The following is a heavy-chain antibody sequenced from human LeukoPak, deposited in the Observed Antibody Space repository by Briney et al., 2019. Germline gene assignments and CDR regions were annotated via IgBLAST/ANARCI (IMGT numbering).Heavy chain of an antibody. CDR2: IKSKTDGGTA. J-gene: IGHJ4*02. V-gene: IGHV3-15*01. CDR1: GFTFSDAW. Sequence: SGGSLRLSCAASGFTFSDAWMSWVRQAPGKGLEWVGRIKSKTDGGTAVYTAPVKGRFTISRDDSENTLYLQMNSLKTEDTAVYYCSTQSIPFAYWGQGTLVTVSS. CDR3: STQSIPFAY.